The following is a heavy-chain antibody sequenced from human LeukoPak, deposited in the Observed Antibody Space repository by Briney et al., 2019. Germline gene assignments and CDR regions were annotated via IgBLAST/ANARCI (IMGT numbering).Heavy chain of an antibody. J-gene: IGHJ4*02. CDR1: GYTFTSYA. CDR2: INAGNGNT. CDR3: ARDRMSPTWLAYFDY. Sequence: ASVKVSCKASGYTFTSYAMHWVRQAPGQRLEWMGWINAGNGNTKYSQKFQGRVTITRDTSASTAYMELSSLRSEDTAVYYCARDRMSPTWLAYFDYWGQGTLVTVSS. D-gene: IGHD6-19*01. V-gene: IGHV1-3*01.